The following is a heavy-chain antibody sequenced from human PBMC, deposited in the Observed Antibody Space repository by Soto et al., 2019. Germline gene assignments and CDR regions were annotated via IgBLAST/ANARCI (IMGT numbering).Heavy chain of an antibody. V-gene: IGHV1-69*01. Sequence: GASVKVSCKASGGTFSSYAISWVRQAPGQGLEWMGGIIPIFGTANYAQKFQGRVTITADESTSTAYMELSSLRSEDTAVYYCARGRDYYYDSSGYHDAFDIWGQGTMVTVS. CDR2: IIPIFGTA. CDR3: ARGRDYYYDSSGYHDAFDI. D-gene: IGHD3-22*01. CDR1: GGTFSSYA. J-gene: IGHJ3*02.